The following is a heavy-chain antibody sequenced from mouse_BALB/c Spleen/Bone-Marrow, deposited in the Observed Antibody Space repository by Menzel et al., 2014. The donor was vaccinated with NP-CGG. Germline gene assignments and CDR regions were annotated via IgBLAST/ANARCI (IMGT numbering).Heavy chain of an antibody. CDR2: IRNKANGYTT. V-gene: IGHV7-3*02. Sequence: EVKLVESGGGSVQPGGSLRLSCATSGFTFTDYYMSWVRQPPGKALEWLGFIRNKANGYTTEYSASVKGRFTISRDNSQRILYLQMNTLGAEDSATYYCARDENVGIYWYFDVWGAGTTVIVSS. CDR1: GFTFTDYY. J-gene: IGHJ1*01. CDR3: ARDENVGIYWYFDV.